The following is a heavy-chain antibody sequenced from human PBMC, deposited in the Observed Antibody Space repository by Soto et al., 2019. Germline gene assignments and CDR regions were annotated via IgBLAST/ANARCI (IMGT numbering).Heavy chain of an antibody. D-gene: IGHD6-13*01. V-gene: IGHV3-7*05. Sequence: EVQLEESGGDLVQPGGSLRLSCAASGFTLSAYWMTWVRQDPGKGREWVANINRDGSKKSYLDSVRGRFTIYRDNVGNSLYLHMDSRRADDTALYYCARDVSPASSSLYLDDFEIWGQGTMVTVSS. CDR3: ARDVSPASSSLYLDDFEI. CDR1: GFTLSAYW. CDR2: INRDGSKK. J-gene: IGHJ3*02.